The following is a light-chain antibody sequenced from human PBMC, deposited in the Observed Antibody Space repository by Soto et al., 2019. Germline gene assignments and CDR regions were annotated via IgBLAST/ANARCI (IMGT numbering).Light chain of an antibody. J-gene: IGKJ1*01. CDR1: QSISSD. V-gene: IGKV1-39*01. CDR2: TAS. Sequence: DLQMTQSPSSLSASVGDRVTIARRASQSISSDLNWYQQKPGKAPKLLIYTASSLQSGVPSRFSGSGSGTDFTLTISSLQPEDFATYYCQQSYNSPPWTFGQGTKVEIK. CDR3: QQSYNSPPWT.